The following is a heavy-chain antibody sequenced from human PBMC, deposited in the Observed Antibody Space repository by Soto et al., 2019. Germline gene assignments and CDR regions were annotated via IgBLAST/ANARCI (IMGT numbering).Heavy chain of an antibody. J-gene: IGHJ4*02. Sequence: ASVKVSCKTSGYTFTGYYLNWVRQAPGQGLEWMGWMQPSTGRTGYAQKFQGRVTMTRDTSINTAYMELTTLTSDDTAFYYCARGVSAGVDYWGQGTLVTVSS. CDR1: GYTFTGYY. V-gene: IGHV1-8*02. D-gene: IGHD1-26*01. CDR3: ARGVSAGVDY. CDR2: MQPSTGRT.